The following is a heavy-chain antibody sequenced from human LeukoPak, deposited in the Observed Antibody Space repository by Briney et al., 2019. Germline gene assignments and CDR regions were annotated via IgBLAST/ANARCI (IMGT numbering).Heavy chain of an antibody. CDR1: GYTFTSYA. CDR3: ARDRDIVVVVAANNWFDP. D-gene: IGHD2-15*01. Sequence: GASVKVSCKASGYTFTSYAMNWVRQAPGQGLEWMGWINTNTGNPTYAQGFTGRFVFSLDTSVSTAYLQISSLKAEDTAVYYCARDRDIVVVVAANNWFDPWGQGTLVTVSS. J-gene: IGHJ5*02. V-gene: IGHV7-4-1*02. CDR2: INTNTGNP.